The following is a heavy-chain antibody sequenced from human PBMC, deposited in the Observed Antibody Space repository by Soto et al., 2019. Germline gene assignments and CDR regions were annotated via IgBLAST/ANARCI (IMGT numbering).Heavy chain of an antibody. Sequence: QVRLQESGPGLVKPSETLSLTCTVPSDSMNDYYWTWIRQPPGKGLEWIGYSGSANHNPSLRSRVTISLDTSKNLFSLNLTSVTAADTAIYYCARRAAYSTGWADWYLDLWGRGTVVTVSA. D-gene: IGHD6-19*01. CDR3: ARRAAYSTGWADWYLDL. J-gene: IGHJ2*01. V-gene: IGHV4-59*08. CDR2: SGSA. CDR1: SDSMNDYY.